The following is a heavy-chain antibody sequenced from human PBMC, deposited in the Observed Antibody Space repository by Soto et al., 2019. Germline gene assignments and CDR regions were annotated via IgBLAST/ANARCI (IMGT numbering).Heavy chain of an antibody. CDR3: ARYRREAVAGYTLDN. V-gene: IGHV4-59*01. D-gene: IGHD6-13*01. J-gene: IGHJ4*02. CDR1: GGSISSNY. CDR2: VYNSGST. Sequence: SETLSLTCTVSGGSISSNYWTWIRQPPGKGLEWIEYVYNSGSTNYNPSLKSRVTISEDTSKSQFSLKVNSMTAADTAVYYCARYRREAVAGYTLDNWGQGILVTVSS.